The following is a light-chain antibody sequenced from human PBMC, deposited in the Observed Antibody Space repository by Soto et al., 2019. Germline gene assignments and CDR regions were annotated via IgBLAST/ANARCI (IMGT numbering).Light chain of an antibody. CDR3: STYTCNDTPHV. J-gene: IGLJ1*01. V-gene: IGLV2-14*01. CDR2: VNS. CDR1: SSDVGDYKY. Sequence: QSALTQPASVSGSPGQSITISCTGTSSDVGDYKYVSWYQQHPDKAPKLIIFVNSNRPSGVSNRFSGSQSGNTASLTISGLQHEDEADYSCSTYTCNDTPHVFGTGHKLTVL.